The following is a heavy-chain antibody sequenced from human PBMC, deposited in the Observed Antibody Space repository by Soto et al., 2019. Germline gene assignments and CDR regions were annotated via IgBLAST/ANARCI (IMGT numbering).Heavy chain of an antibody. J-gene: IGHJ4*02. CDR1: GGSISSSNW. Sequence: KTSETLSLTCAVSGGSISSSNWWSWVRQPPGKGLEWIGEIYHSGSTNYNPSLKSRVTISVDKSKNQFSLKLSSVTAADTAVYYCAGARPARYDTYFDYWGQGTLVTVSS. V-gene: IGHV4-4*02. D-gene: IGHD6-6*01. CDR2: IYHSGST. CDR3: AGARPARYDTYFDY.